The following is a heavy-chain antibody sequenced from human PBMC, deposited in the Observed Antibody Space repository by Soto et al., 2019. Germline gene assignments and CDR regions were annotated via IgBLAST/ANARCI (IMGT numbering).Heavy chain of an antibody. V-gene: IGHV1-18*01. Sequence: ASVKVSCKASGHTFTSHGIGWVRQAPGQGLEWMGWISANNGETNYAEKVQGRVTMTTDTSTSTAYMELRSLRSDDTAVYYCARYNWNVGGAFDVWGQGTMVTVSS. D-gene: IGHD1-1*01. CDR2: ISANNGET. CDR3: ARYNWNVGGAFDV. CDR1: GHTFTSHG. J-gene: IGHJ3*01.